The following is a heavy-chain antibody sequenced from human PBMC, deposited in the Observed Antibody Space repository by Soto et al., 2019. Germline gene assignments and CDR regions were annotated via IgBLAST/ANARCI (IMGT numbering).Heavy chain of an antibody. CDR3: ARDTGDGTFDF. V-gene: IGHV1-3*01. CDR2: INAGYGNT. CDR1: GYTFSGYA. Sequence: ASVKVSCKASGYTFSGYAMHWVRQAPGQRLEWMGWINAGYGNTKSSQKFQDRVTISRDTSARTAYMELTSLRSEDTAVYYCARDTGDGTFDFWGQGTLVTVSS. J-gene: IGHJ4*02. D-gene: IGHD7-27*01.